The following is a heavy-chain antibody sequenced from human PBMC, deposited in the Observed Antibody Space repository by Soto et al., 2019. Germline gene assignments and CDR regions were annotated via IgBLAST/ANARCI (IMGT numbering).Heavy chain of an antibody. D-gene: IGHD2-2*01. J-gene: IGHJ4*02. Sequence: PSETLSLTCTVSGGSISSYYWSWIRQPAGKGLEWIGRIYTSGSTNYNPSLKSRVTMSLDTSKNQFSLKLTSVTAADTALYYCARGNCSSPNCYSFSGYYFDSWGQGTPVTVSS. V-gene: IGHV4-4*07. CDR1: GGSISSYY. CDR2: IYTSGST. CDR3: ARGNCSSPNCYSFSGYYFDS.